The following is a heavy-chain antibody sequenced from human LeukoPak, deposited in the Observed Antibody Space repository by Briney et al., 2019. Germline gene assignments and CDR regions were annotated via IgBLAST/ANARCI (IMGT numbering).Heavy chain of an antibody. V-gene: IGHV6-1*01. J-gene: IGHJ3*02. CDR3: ARDQLAYCGGDCYANHDAFDI. D-gene: IGHD2-21*02. CDR1: GDSVSSNSAA. CDR2: TYYSSKRYN. Sequence: SQTLSLTCAISGDSVSSNSAAWNWIRQSPSRGLEWLGRTYYSSKRYNDYAVSVKSRITINPDTSKNQFSLQLNSVTPEDTAVYYCARDQLAYCGGDCYANHDAFDIWGQGTMVTVSS.